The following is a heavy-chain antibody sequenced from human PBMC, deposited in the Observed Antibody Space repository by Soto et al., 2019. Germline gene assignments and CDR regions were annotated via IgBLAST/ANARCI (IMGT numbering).Heavy chain of an antibody. CDR2: IDWDDDK. J-gene: IGHJ3*02. V-gene: IGHV2-70D*14. Sequence: SGPTRGNPTHNLNQTFSLSGFFLTISGEGVCWLRQPPGKALEWLARIDWDDDKFYSTSLKTRPTISKDTSKNQVVLTMTNMDPVDTATYYCARTSYCSGGSCYLGAFDIWGQGKMVTVS. D-gene: IGHD2-15*01. CDR1: GFFLTISGEG. CDR3: ARTSYCSGGSCYLGAFDI.